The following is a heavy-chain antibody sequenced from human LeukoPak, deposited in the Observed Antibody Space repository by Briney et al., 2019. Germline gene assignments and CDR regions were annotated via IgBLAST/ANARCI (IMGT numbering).Heavy chain of an antibody. CDR2: INPSGGST. CDR3: ARAAEYSSSKTVPDFDY. Sequence: GASVKVSCKASGYTFTSYYMHWVRQAPGQGLEWMGIINPSGGSTSYAQKFQGRVTMTRDTSTSTVYMELSSLRSEDTAVYYCARAAEYSSSKTVPDFDYWGQGTLVTVSS. V-gene: IGHV1-46*01. J-gene: IGHJ4*02. D-gene: IGHD6-6*01. CDR1: GYTFTSYY.